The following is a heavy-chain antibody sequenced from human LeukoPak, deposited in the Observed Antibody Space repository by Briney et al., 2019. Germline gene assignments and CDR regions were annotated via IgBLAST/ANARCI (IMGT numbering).Heavy chain of an antibody. D-gene: IGHD1-26*01. CDR1: GFTFSSYS. J-gene: IGHJ4*02. V-gene: IGHV3-21*01. CDR3: ARVVGATDGDFDY. CDR2: ISSSSSYI. Sequence: GGSLRLSCAAAGFTFSSYSMNWVSQAPGKGLEWVSSISSSSSYIYYADSVKGRFTISRDNAKNSLYLQMNSLRAEDTAVYYCARVVGATDGDFDYWGQGTLVTVSS.